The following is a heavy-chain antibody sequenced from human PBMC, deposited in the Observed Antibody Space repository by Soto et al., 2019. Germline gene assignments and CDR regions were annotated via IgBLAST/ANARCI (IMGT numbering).Heavy chain of an antibody. CDR2: VSVSGGTT. Sequence: TGGSLRLSCAASGFTFSSYAMSWVRQAPGKGLEWVSTVSVSGGTTYYADSVKGRFTISRDNPKNTLYLQMNSLRVEDTAAYYCAKGITIFGVAPPLATSDYWGQGTLVTVSS. D-gene: IGHD3-3*01. CDR3: AKGITIFGVAPPLATSDY. CDR1: GFTFSSYA. V-gene: IGHV3-23*01. J-gene: IGHJ4*02.